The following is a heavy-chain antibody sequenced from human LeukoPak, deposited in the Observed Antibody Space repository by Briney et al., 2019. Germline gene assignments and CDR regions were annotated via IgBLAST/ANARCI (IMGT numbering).Heavy chain of an antibody. J-gene: IGHJ6*03. CDR2: IYHSGST. CDR3: ARGDCSSTICYSPMDV. Sequence: SGNLSLTCTVSGFSINNGYYLVLVPAPPREGLEGVGGIYHSGSTNYNPSLKSRVTISVDTSKNQFSLKVSSVTAADTAVYYCARGDCSSTICYSPMDVWGKGTTVTVSS. V-gene: IGHV4-38-2*02. CDR1: GFSINNGYY. D-gene: IGHD2-2*01.